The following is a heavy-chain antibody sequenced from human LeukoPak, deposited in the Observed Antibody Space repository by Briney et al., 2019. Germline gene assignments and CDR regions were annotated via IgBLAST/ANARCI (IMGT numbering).Heavy chain of an antibody. CDR1: GFTFSSYA. CDR2: ISGSGGST. CDR3: AKRGYSSSWYSVGY. J-gene: IGHJ4*02. D-gene: IGHD6-13*01. Sequence: PGGSLRLSCAASGFTFSSYAMSWVRQAPGKGLEWVSAISGSGGSTYYADSVKGRFTISRDNSKNTLYLQMNSLRAEDTAVYYCAKRGYSSSWYSVGYWGQGTLVTVSS. V-gene: IGHV3-23*01.